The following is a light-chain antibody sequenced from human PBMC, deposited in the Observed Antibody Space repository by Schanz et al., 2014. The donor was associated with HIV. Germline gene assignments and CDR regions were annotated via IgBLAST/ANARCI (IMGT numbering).Light chain of an antibody. CDR1: QSISSW. CDR2: KAS. Sequence: DVQLTQSPSSVPASVGDRVTITCRASQSISSWLAWYQQKPGKAPKILIYKASTLESGVPSRFSGSGSGTEFTLTISSLQPDDSATYYCQQYNSYSLTFGQGTKLEI. CDR3: QQYNSYSLT. J-gene: IGKJ2*01. V-gene: IGKV1-5*03.